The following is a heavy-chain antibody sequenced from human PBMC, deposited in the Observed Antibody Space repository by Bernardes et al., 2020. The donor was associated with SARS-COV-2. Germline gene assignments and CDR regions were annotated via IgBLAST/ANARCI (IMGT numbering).Heavy chain of an antibody. J-gene: IGHJ6*02. CDR2: ISNSDNT. Sequence: GGSLRLSCAASGFSVNNNYISWVRQAPGKRLEWVSVISNSDNTYYADSVKGRFTISRDNSKNTVYLQINSLRGEDTAVYYCARDGDEGFGDEYYYGMDVWGQGTTVTVSS. CDR1: GFSVNNNY. D-gene: IGHD3-10*01. CDR3: ARDGDEGFGDEYYYGMDV. V-gene: IGHV3-53*01.